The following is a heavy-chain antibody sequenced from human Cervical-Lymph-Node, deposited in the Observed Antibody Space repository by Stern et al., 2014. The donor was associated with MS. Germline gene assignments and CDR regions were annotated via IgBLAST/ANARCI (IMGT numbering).Heavy chain of an antibody. V-gene: IGHV4-59*02. CDR2: IYNSVTT. CDR3: ATANVAGYGMDV. J-gene: IGHJ6*02. CDR1: GGSVSSYY. Sequence: QVQLQESGPGLVKPSETLSLTCTVSGGSVSSYYWSWIRQPPGKGLEWIGYIYMSGYIYNSVTTNYNPSLNSRVTISVDTSKNQLTLKLSSVTAADTAVYYCATANVAGYGMDVWGQGTTVTVSS. D-gene: IGHD2-15*01.